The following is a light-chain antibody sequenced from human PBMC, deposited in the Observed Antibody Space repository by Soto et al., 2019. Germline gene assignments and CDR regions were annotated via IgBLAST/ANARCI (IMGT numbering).Light chain of an antibody. J-gene: IGKJ1*01. CDR1: LRIRND. V-gene: IGKV1-17*01. Sequence: DIQMTQSPSSLSASVGDRVTITCRASLRIRNDLGWYQHKPGKAPKRLIYAASSLQSGVPSRFSGSGSGTEFTLTISSLQPEDFATYCCQHYGGMWTFGQGSKVDIK. CDR2: AAS. CDR3: QHYGGMWT.